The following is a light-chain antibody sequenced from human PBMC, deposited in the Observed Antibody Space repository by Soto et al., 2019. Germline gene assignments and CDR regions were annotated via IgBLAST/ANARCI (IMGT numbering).Light chain of an antibody. V-gene: IGKV1-5*01. CDR1: QPISTW. J-gene: IGKJ1*01. CDR3: QQYTNTNNPWM. Sequence: IKMSQSPSTLSASVGDRDPITCRASQPISTWMACYQQKPGKAPKLLVYDASTLQSGVASRFSGSGSGTEFTLIISGLQPDDSATYYCQQYTNTNNPWMLGQGTKVDIK. CDR2: DAS.